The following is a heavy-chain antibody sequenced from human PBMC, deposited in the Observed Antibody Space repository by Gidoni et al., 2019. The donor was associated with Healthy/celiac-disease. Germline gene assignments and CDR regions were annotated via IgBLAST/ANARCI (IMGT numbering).Heavy chain of an antibody. CDR1: GGSISSGSYY. D-gene: IGHD3-10*01. CDR3: ARRGMGSGSYLFDP. J-gene: IGHJ5*02. Sequence: QVQLQESGPGLVKPSQTLSLTCTVSGGSISSGSYYWSWIRQPAGKGLEWIGRIYTSGSTNYNPSLKSRVTISVDTSKNQFSLKLSSVTAADTAVYYCARRGMGSGSYLFDPWGQGTLVTVSS. CDR2: IYTSGST. V-gene: IGHV4-61*02.